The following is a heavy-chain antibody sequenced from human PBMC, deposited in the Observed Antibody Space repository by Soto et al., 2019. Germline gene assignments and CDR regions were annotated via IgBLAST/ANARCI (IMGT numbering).Heavy chain of an antibody. CDR2: ISYDGSNK. CDR1: GFTFSSYA. V-gene: IGHV3-30-3*01. D-gene: IGHD6-19*01. Sequence: QVQLVESGGGVVQPGRSLRLSCAASGFTFSSYAMHWVRQAPGKGLEWVAVISYDGSNKYYADSVKGRFTISRDNSKNTLYLQMNSLRAEDTAVYYCASSPSSGWDRWGQGTLVTVSS. CDR3: ASSPSSGWDR. J-gene: IGHJ4*02.